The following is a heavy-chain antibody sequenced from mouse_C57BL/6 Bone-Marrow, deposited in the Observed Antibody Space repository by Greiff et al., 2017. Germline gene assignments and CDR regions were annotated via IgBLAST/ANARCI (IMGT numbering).Heavy chain of an antibody. J-gene: IGHJ4*01. CDR1: GYTFNSYW. CDR3: AIATTSCYAMDY. V-gene: IGHV1-74*01. CDR2: IHPSDSDT. D-gene: IGHD6-1*01. Sequence: QVQLQQPGAELVKPGASVKVSCKASGYTFNSYWMHWVKQRPGQGLEWIGRIHPSDSDTNYNQKFKGKATGTVDKSSSTAYMQLSSLTSEDSAVYDCAIATTSCYAMDYWGQGTSVTVSS.